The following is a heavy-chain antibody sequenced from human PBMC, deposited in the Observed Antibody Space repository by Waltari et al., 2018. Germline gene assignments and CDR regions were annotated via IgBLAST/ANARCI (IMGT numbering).Heavy chain of an antibody. J-gene: IGHJ4*02. D-gene: IGHD1-7*01. CDR3: AREDWNYGRIPDS. CDR2: IYSDGSAE. V-gene: IGHV3-33*01. CDR1: GFTFRIHA. Sequence: QVQLVESGGGVVQPGKSLRLSCAASGFTFRIHAMHGVRQAPGKGLEGGAIIYSDGSAEDYADSVKGRFTISRDNSGNTLYLQLNNLRAEDTAVYHCAREDWNYGRIPDSWGQGTLVTVSS.